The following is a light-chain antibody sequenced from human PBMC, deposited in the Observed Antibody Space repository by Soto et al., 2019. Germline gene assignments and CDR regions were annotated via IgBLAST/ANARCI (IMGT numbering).Light chain of an antibody. CDR3: AAWDDSLNGYV. J-gene: IGLJ1*01. CDR2: SND. CDR1: SSNIGSNS. V-gene: IGLV1-44*01. Sequence: QSVLTQPPSASGTPGQRVPISCSGSSSNIGSNSVNWYQQLPGTAPKLLIYSNDRRPSGVPDRFSGSKSGTSASLAISGLQSEDEADYYRAAWDDSLNGYVFGTRTKVTVL.